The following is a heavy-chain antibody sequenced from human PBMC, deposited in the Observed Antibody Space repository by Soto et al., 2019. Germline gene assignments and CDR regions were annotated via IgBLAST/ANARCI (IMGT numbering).Heavy chain of an antibody. CDR1: GGSISSGAYY. D-gene: IGHD3-22*01. V-gene: IGHV4-31*03. CDR3: AREVVIRPRFDY. Sequence: QVQLQESGPGLVKPSQTLSLTCTVSGGSISSGAYYWNWIRQHPGKGLEWIGYIYYSGSTYYNPSLKSRITISLDTSKNQFSLKLSSVTAADTAVYYCAREVVIRPRFDYWGQGTLVTVSP. J-gene: IGHJ4*02. CDR2: IYYSGST.